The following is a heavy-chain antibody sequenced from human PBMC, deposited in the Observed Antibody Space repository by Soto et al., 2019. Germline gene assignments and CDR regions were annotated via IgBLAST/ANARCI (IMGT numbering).Heavy chain of an antibody. CDR3: ARDNRVVDVYDFWSGSYSRDYYYGMDV. J-gene: IGHJ6*02. CDR2: IYYSGST. D-gene: IGHD3-3*01. V-gene: IGHV4-61*01. CDR1: GGSVSSGSYY. Sequence: PSETLSLTCTVSGGSVSSGSYYWSWIRQPPGKGLEWIGYIYYSGSTNYNPSLKSRVTISVDTSKNQFSLKLSSVTAADTAVYNCARDNRVVDVYDFWSGSYSRDYYYGMDVWGQGTTVTVSS.